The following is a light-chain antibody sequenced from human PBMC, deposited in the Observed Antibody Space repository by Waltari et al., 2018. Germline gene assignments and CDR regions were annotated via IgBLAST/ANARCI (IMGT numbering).Light chain of an antibody. CDR2: DVS. J-gene: IGLJ1*01. V-gene: IGLV2-14*01. CDR1: SSDVGGYNY. Sequence: QSALTQPASVSGSPGQSITISCTGTSSDVGGYNYVSWYQQHPGNVPKLMIYDVSNRPSGVSNRFSGSQSGNTASLTISGLQAEDEADYYCSSYTSSSTLNVFGTGTKVTVL. CDR3: SSYTSSSTLNV.